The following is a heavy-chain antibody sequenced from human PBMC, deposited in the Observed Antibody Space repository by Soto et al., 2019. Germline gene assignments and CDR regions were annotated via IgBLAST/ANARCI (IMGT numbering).Heavy chain of an antibody. D-gene: IGHD6-13*01. Sequence: ASVKVSCKVSGYTLTELSMHWVRQAPGKGLEWMGGFDPEDGETIYAQKFQGRVTMTEDTSTDTAYMELSSLRSEDTAVYYCATLEQQLVTPFYFDYWGQGTLVTVSS. J-gene: IGHJ4*02. CDR1: GYTLTELS. V-gene: IGHV1-24*01. CDR2: FDPEDGET. CDR3: ATLEQQLVTPFYFDY.